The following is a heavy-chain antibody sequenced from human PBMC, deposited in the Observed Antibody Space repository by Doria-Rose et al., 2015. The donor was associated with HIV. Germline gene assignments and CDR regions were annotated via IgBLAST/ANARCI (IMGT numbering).Heavy chain of an antibody. CDR2: TYYTGTS. CDR1: GASVSSRGYY. J-gene: IGHJ4*02. D-gene: IGHD3-16*01. V-gene: IGHV4-31*03. Sequence: QVQLQESGPGLVKPSETLSLTCRVSGASVSSRGYYWNWIRQVPGKGLESLGYTYYTGTSDYSPSLKSRLNMAVDTSKNQCSLKLSFVTVADTAVYYCARMGAYRELDYWGQGALVIVSA. CDR3: ARMGAYRELDY.